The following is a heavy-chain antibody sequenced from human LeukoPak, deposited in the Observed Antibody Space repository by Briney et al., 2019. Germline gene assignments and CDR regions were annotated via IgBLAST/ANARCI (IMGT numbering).Heavy chain of an antibody. Sequence: ASVKVSCKASGFTFTSSAVQWVRRARGQRLEWIGWIVVGSGNTNYAQKFQERVTITRDMSTSTAYMELSSLRSEDTAVYYCAADLYYDSSGQFLDIWGQGTMVTVSS. CDR3: AADLYYDSSGQFLDI. CDR2: IVVGSGNT. CDR1: GFTFTSSA. V-gene: IGHV1-58*01. D-gene: IGHD3-22*01. J-gene: IGHJ3*02.